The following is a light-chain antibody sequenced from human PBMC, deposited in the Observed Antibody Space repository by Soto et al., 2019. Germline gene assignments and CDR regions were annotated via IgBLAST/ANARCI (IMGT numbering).Light chain of an antibody. V-gene: IGLV2-14*01. Sequence: QSALTQPASVSGSPGQAITISCTGTSSDVGAYNFVSWYQHRPGRAPKLIIYEVTNRPSGVSNRFSGSKSGNTASLRISDLQSEDEADYYCNSYTRTSARVFGTGTKLTVL. J-gene: IGLJ1*01. CDR2: EVT. CDR1: SSDVGAYNF. CDR3: NSYTRTSARV.